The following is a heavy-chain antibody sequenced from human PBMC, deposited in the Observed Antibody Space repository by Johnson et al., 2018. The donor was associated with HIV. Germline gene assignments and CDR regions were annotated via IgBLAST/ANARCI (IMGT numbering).Heavy chain of an antibody. D-gene: IGHD3-22*01. CDR1: GFTLSNHA. J-gene: IGHJ3*02. CDR3: ARETYYDSSGLQIDTLDI. CDR2: ISNDGVST. V-gene: IGHV3-64*01. Sequence: VQLVESGGGLVQPGGSLRLSCATSGFTLSNHAVHCVRQAPGKGLEYVSGISNDGVSTYYAHSVKGGCTISRDTSKNTLYVKMGSLRTEDMAVYYCARETYYDSSGLQIDTLDIWGQGTMVTVSS.